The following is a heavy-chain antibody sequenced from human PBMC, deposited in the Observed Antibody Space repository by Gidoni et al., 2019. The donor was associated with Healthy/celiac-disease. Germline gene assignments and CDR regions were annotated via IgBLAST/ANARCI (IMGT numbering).Heavy chain of an antibody. CDR2: IYHSGST. D-gene: IGHD2-15*01. CDR1: GDSISSGGSY. V-gene: IGHV4-31*03. CDR3: AREGVAAPYYYGMDV. Sequence: QVQLQYSGPGLVQPSQTLSLVCTVSGDSISSGGSYWSWIRHHLGKGLELLGYIYHSGSTYYNPSLKSRVMISVDTSKNQFSLKLSSVTAADTAVYYWAREGVAAPYYYGMDVWGQGTTVTVSS. J-gene: IGHJ6*02.